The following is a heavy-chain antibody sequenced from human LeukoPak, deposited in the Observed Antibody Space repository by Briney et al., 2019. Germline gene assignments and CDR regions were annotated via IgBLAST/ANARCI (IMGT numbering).Heavy chain of an antibody. V-gene: IGHV1-69*04. CDR2: IIPILGIA. CDR3: ATLDIVVVVAATRMDV. J-gene: IGHJ6*02. CDR1: GGTFSSYA. D-gene: IGHD2-15*01. Sequence: GASVKVSCKASGGTFSSYAISWVRQAPGQGLEWMGRIIPILGIANYAQKFQGRVTITADKSTSTAYMGLSSLRSEDTAVYYCATLDIVVVVAATRMDVWGQGTTVTVSS.